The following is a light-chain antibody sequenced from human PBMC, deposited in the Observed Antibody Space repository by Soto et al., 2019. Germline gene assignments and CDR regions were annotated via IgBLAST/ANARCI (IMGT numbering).Light chain of an antibody. Sequence: EIVMTQSPASLSVSPGERATLSCRASQSVSRNLAWYQQKPGQAPRLLIYGASTGATGVPARFSGSGSGTDFTLTISSLQSEDFAVYYCQQYNNWPRTFGQGTKVEI. J-gene: IGKJ1*01. V-gene: IGKV3-15*01. CDR1: QSVSRN. CDR3: QQYNNWPRT. CDR2: GAS.